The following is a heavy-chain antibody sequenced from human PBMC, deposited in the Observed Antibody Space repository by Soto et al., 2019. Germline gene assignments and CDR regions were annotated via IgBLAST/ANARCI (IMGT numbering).Heavy chain of an antibody. CDR2: ISGSGGET. D-gene: IGHD5-12*01. CDR3: AKEIAVAVATPPEY. J-gene: IGHJ4*02. CDR1: GFIYSIYA. Sequence: EVQLLQSGGGLVQPGGSLRRSCTGSGFIYSIYAMAWVRQAPGKGLEWVSAISGSGGETYYADSVKGRFTISRDNSKNTVYLQMTNLRAEDTAVYYCAKEIAVAVATPPEYWGQGTLVTVSS. V-gene: IGHV3-23*01.